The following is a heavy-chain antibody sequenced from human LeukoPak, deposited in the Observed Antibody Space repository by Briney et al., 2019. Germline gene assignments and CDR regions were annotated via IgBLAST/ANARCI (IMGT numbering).Heavy chain of an antibody. CDR1: GFTFSRYA. D-gene: IGHD3-10*01. V-gene: IGHV3-30*07. CDR3: VIHRSAFEL. Sequence: GESLRLSCAPPGFTFSRYAMHSGRQAPGKGLERVAVISYEGSTKYYAASVTGRFTLSRDNYKNTLYLQMNSLRVEDTAVYYCVIHRSAFELWGEGTLVTVSS. CDR2: ISYEGSTK. J-gene: IGHJ4*02.